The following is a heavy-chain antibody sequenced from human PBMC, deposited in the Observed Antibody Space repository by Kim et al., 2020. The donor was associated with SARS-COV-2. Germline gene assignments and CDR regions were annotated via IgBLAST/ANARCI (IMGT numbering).Heavy chain of an antibody. Sequence: ASVKVSCKASGYTFTSYDINWVRQATGQGLEWMGWMNPNSGNTGYAQKFQGRVTMTRNTSISTAYMELSSLTSEDTAVYYSARGNRELRYFGWSPGLYHGMDVWGEGTTVTVSS. J-gene: IGHJ6*04. CDR1: GYTFTSYD. CDR2: MNPNSGNT. CDR3: ARGNRELRYFGWSPGLYHGMDV. V-gene: IGHV1-8*01. D-gene: IGHD3-9*01.